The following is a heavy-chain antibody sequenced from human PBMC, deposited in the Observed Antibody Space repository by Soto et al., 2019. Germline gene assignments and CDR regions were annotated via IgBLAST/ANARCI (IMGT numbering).Heavy chain of an antibody. V-gene: IGHV3-23*01. CDR1: GFTFSSFA. D-gene: IGHD6-13*01. Sequence: EVQLLESGGGLVQPGGSLRLSCAASGFTFSSFAMTWVRQAPGEGLEWVSSISSSGETTYYSDSVKGRFAISRDISKNMVYLQMTSLRAEDTAVYFCVQDWTGNSCPCMVVWGQGTTVTVSS. J-gene: IGHJ6*02. CDR2: ISSSGETT. CDR3: VQDWTGNSCPCMVV.